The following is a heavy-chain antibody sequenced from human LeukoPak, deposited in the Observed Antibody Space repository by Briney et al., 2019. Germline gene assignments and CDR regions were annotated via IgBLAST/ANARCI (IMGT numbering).Heavy chain of an antibody. CDR2: ISSSSSYI. V-gene: IGHV3-21*01. CDR1: GFTFSSYW. D-gene: IGHD5-12*01. CDR3: ARDFRASGYDTFDY. Sequence: GGSLRLSCAASGFTFSSYWMSWVRQAPGKGLEWVSSISSSSSYIYYADSVKGRFTISRDNAKNSLYLQMNSLRAEDTAVYYCARDFRASGYDTFDYWGQGTLVTVSS. J-gene: IGHJ4*02.